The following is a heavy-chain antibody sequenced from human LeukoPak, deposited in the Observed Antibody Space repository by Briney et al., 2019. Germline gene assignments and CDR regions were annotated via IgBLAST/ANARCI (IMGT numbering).Heavy chain of an antibody. Sequence: SETLSLTCTVSGSSISSYYWSWIRQPPGKGLEWIGYIYYSGSTNYNPSLKSRVTISVDTSKNQFSLKLSSVTAADTAVYYCARQLGITHFDYWGQGTLVTVSS. CDR3: ARQLGITHFDY. CDR1: GSSISSYY. CDR2: IYYSGST. V-gene: IGHV4-59*01. J-gene: IGHJ4*02. D-gene: IGHD7-27*01.